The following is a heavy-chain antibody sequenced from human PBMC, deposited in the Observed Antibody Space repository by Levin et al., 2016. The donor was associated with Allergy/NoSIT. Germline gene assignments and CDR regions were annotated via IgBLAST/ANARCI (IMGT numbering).Heavy chain of an antibody. D-gene: IGHD3-3*01. J-gene: IGHJ5*02. Sequence: WVRQAPGQRLEWMGWINAGNGNTKYSQKFQGRVTITRDTSASTAYMELSSLRSEDTAVHYCARDPSTIFGSSDWFDPWGQGTLVTVSS. CDR2: INAGNGNT. V-gene: IGHV1-3*01. CDR3: ARDPSTIFGSSDWFDP.